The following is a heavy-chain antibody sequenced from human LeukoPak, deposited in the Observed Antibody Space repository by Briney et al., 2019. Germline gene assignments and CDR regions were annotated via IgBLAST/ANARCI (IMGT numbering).Heavy chain of an antibody. Sequence: GGSLRLSCAAPGFTFSSYAMSWVRQAPGKGLEWVSAISGSGGSTYYADSVKGRFTISRDNSKNTLYLQMNSLRAEDTAVYYCAKDGASRSGYRYFDYWGQGTLVTVSS. J-gene: IGHJ4*02. CDR1: GFTFSSYA. D-gene: IGHD5-12*01. CDR3: AKDGASRSGYRYFDY. V-gene: IGHV3-23*01. CDR2: ISGSGGST.